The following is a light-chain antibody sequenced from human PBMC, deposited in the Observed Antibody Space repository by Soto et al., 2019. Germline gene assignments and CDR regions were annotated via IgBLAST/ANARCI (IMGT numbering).Light chain of an antibody. J-gene: IGKJ1*01. CDR2: DAS. Sequence: DLQMTQSPSTLSASVGDRVTITCRASQSISNWLAWYQQKPGKAPKLLIYDASSLESGVPSRFSGSGSGTEFTLIISSLQPGDFAAYYCQQYNTYSWTFGQGTRVEIK. CDR3: QQYNTYSWT. V-gene: IGKV1-5*01. CDR1: QSISNW.